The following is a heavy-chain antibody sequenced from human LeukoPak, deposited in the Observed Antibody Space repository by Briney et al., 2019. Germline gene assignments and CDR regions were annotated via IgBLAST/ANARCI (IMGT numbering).Heavy chain of an antibody. D-gene: IGHD3-9*01. J-gene: IGHJ6*03. V-gene: IGHV1-8*03. CDR3: ARDGYDILTGYPYYYYYMDV. CDR1: GYTFTSYD. Sequence: ASVKVSCKASGYTFTSYDINWVRQATGQGLEWMGWMNPNSGNTGYAQKFQGRVTITRNTSISTAYMELSSLRSEDTAVYYRARDGYDILTGYPYYYYYMDVWGKGTTVTVSS. CDR2: MNPNSGNT.